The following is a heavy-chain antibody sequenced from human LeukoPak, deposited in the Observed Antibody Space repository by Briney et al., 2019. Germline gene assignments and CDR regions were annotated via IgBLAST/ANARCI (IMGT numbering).Heavy chain of an antibody. J-gene: IGHJ3*02. D-gene: IGHD6-13*01. V-gene: IGHV1-8*01. Sequence: GASVKVSCKASGDTFTINDINWGRHATGQGLEWMGWMNPNSGNTGYAQKFQGRVTMTRNTSISTSYMELTNLRSEDTAVYYCARVTAAGTWAFDIWGQGTTVTVSS. CDR1: GDTFTIND. CDR2: MNPNSGNT. CDR3: ARVTAAGTWAFDI.